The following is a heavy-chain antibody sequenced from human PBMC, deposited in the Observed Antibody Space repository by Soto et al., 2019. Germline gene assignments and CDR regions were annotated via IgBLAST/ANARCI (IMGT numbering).Heavy chain of an antibody. V-gene: IGHV3-72*01. CDR2: TRNKANSYTT. J-gene: IGHJ4*02. CDR1: GFTFSDHY. Sequence: EVQLVESGGGLVQPGGSLRLSCAASGFTFSDHYMDWVRQAPGKGLEWVGRTRNKANSYTTEYAASVKGRFTISRDDSKNSLYQQMNSLKTEDTAVYYCARNSGGCFDYWGQGTLVTVSS. CDR3: ARNSGGCFDY. D-gene: IGHD6-19*01.